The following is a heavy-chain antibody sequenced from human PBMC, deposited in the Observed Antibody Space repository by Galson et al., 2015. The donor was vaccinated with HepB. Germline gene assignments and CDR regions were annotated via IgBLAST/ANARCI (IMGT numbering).Heavy chain of an antibody. CDR1: GGSISNSRYY. Sequence: TLSLTCTVSGGSISNSRYYWGWIRQPPGKGLEWIGHIYYNGNTYYNPSLQSRVTISVDTSKNQFSLKLSSVTAADTAVYYCARASPDSGNYGLPDAFDIWGQGTMVTVSS. V-gene: IGHV4-39*02. J-gene: IGHJ3*02. D-gene: IGHD3-10*01. CDR3: ARASPDSGNYGLPDAFDI. CDR2: IYYNGNT.